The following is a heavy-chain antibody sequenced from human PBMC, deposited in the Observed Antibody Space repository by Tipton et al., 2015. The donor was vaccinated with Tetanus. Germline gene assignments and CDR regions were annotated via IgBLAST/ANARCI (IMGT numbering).Heavy chain of an antibody. CDR3: ARMYSTSSPFDH. Sequence: QLVQSGADVKKPGESLKISCKASGYSFTSHWIGWVRQMPGKGLEWMGMIFPDDSDTRYSPSFQGHVTFSVDKSTSTVYLQWSSLKASAAAMYFWARMYSTSSPFDHGGQGTLVAVSS. D-gene: IGHD6-6*01. J-gene: IGHJ4*02. V-gene: IGHV5-51*01. CDR1: GYSFTSHW. CDR2: IFPDDSDT.